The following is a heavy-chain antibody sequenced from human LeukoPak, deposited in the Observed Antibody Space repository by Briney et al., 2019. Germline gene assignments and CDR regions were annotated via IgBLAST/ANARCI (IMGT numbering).Heavy chain of an antibody. CDR3: ARDHRSVIDY. V-gene: IGHV3-21*01. D-gene: IGHD3-3*01. Sequence: GGSLRLSCAASGFTFSSYSMTWVRQAPGKGLEWVSSISSSSAYIYYADSLKGRSTISRDNAKNSLYLQMNSLRAEDTAVYYCARDHRSVIDYWGQGTLVTVSS. J-gene: IGHJ4*02. CDR2: ISSSSAYI. CDR1: GFTFSSYS.